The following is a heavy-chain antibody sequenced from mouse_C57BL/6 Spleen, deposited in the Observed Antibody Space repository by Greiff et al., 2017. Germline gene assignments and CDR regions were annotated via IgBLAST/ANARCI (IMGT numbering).Heavy chain of an antibody. J-gene: IGHJ2*01. V-gene: IGHV1-63*01. D-gene: IGHD1-1*01. CDR3: ARGHYYGSSYSYFDY. CDR1: GYTFTNYW. CDR2: IYPGGGYT. Sequence: QVQLKESGAELVRPGTSVNMSCKASGYTFTNYWIGWAKQRPGHGLEWIGDIYPGGGYTNYNEKFKGKATLTADKSSSTAYMQFSSLTSEDSAIYYCARGHYYGSSYSYFDYWGQGTTLTVSS.